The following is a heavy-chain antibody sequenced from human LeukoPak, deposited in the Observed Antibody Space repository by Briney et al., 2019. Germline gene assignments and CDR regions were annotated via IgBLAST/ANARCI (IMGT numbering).Heavy chain of an antibody. CDR2: MHHSGGT. J-gene: IGHJ3*02. D-gene: IGHD2-21*02. CDR3: ARILTYDAFDI. V-gene: IGHV4-30-2*01. CDR1: GGSISSGSYS. Sequence: SETLSLTCAVSGGSISSGSYSWSLIRQPPGKGLEWIGYMHHSGGTYYNPSLKSRVTISVDTSKNQFSLKLSSVTAADTAVYYCARILTYDAFDIWGQGTMVTVSS.